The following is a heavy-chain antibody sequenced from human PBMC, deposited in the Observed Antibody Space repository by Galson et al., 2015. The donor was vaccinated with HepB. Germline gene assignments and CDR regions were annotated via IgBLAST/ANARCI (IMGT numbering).Heavy chain of an antibody. CDR2: IKQDGSEK. V-gene: IGHV3-7*01. D-gene: IGHD3-10*01. CDR3: ARAGGVRGVIIDWYFDL. CDR1: GFTFSSYW. J-gene: IGHJ2*01. Sequence: SLRLSCAASGFTFSSYWMSWVRQAPGKGLEWVANIKQDGSEKYYVDSVKGRFTISRDNAKNSLYLQMNSLGAEDTAVYYCARAGGVRGVIIDWYFDLWGRGTLVTVSS.